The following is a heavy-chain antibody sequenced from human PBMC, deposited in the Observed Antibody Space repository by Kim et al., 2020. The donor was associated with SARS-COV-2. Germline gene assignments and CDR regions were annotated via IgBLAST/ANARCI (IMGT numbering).Heavy chain of an antibody. J-gene: IGHJ4*02. CDR2: IWYDGSNK. CDR3: ASDILTGYTTDY. CDR1: GFTFSSYA. D-gene: IGHD3-9*01. Sequence: GGSLRLSCAASGFTFSSYAMHWVRQAPGKGLEWVAVIWYDGSNKYYADSVKGRFTISSDNSKNTLYLQMNSLRAEDTAVYYCASDILTGYTTDYWGQGTLVTVSS. V-gene: IGHV3-33*01.